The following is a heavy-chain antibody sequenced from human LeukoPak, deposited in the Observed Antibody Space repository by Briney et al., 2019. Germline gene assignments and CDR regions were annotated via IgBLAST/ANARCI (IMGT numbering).Heavy chain of an antibody. CDR3: ARGPRYSFY. CDR2: IKQDGSEK. Sequence: GGSLRLSCAASGFTFSARWMSWVRQAPGKGLEWVANIKQDGSEKYYVDSVKGRFTISRDQANNTLYLQMNTPRDEDTAVYYCARGPRYSFYWGQGTLVSVSS. J-gene: IGHJ4*02. D-gene: IGHD6-13*01. V-gene: IGHV3-7*03. CDR1: GFTFSARW.